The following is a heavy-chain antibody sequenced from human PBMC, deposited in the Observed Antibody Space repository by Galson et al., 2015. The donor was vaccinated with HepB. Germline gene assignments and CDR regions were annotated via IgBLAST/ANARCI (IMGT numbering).Heavy chain of an antibody. CDR2: IIPIFGTA. D-gene: IGHD3-22*01. J-gene: IGHJ6*02. V-gene: IGHV1-69*13. Sequence: SVKVSCKASGGTFSSYAISWVRQAPGQGLEWMGGIIPIFGTANYAQKFQGRVTITADESTSTAYMELSSLGSEDTAVYYCARYYYYDSSGYLYYYYYYGMDVWDQGTTVTVSS. CDR1: GGTFSSYA. CDR3: ARYYYYDSSGYLYYYYYYGMDV.